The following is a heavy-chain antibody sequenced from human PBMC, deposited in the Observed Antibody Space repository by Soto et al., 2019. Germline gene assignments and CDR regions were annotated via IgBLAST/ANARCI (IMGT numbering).Heavy chain of an antibody. Sequence: GESLKLSCKASGYRFTKYWIGWVRRMAGKGLEWMGIMYLGGSDTRYRPSFQGQVTFSADTSITTAYLQWNSLRASDTAMYYCAFALAGNYYCDSWGQGTLVNVSS. CDR3: AFALAGNYYCDS. V-gene: IGHV5-51*01. CDR1: GYRFTKYW. CDR2: MYLGGSDT. D-gene: IGHD6-19*01. J-gene: IGHJ4*01.